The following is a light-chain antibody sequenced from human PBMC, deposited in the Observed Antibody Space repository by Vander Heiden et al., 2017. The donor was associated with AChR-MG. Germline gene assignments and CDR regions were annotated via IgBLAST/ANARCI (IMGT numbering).Light chain of an antibody. CDR2: QDS. CDR1: NLGDKY. J-gene: IGLJ2*01. V-gene: IGLV3-1*01. Sequence: SYELTQPPSVSVSTGQTASITCAGDNLGDKYACWYQQKPGQSPVLVIYQDSKRPSGIPERFSGSNSGNTATLTISGTQAMDEADYYCQAWDSSTAHVVFGGGTKLTVL. CDR3: QAWDSSTAHVV.